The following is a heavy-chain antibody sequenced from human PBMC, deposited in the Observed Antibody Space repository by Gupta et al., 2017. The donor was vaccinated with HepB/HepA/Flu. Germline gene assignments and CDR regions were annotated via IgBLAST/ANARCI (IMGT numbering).Heavy chain of an antibody. V-gene: IGHV1-2*02. D-gene: IGHD1-26*01. J-gene: IGHJ4*02. CDR1: GYTFTDYY. CDR3: ARDRVGGAIDY. CDR2: INPKSGGT. Sequence: QVQLVKSGAEVKKPGASVKVSCKASGYTFTDYYLHWVRQAPGQGLEYMGWINPKSGGTNDAQKFQGRVTMTRDTSISATYMELSRLTSDDTAVYYCARDRVGGAIDYWGQGTLVTVSS.